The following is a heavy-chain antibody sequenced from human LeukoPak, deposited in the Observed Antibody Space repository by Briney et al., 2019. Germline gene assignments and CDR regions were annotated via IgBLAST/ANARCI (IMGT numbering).Heavy chain of an antibody. CDR3: AQAWRWLQLNY. V-gene: IGHV3-30*18. CDR1: GFTFSSYG. CDR2: ISYDGSNK. Sequence: GGSLRLSCAASGFTFSSYGMHWVRQAPGKGLEWVAVISYDGSNKYYADSVKGRFTISRDNSMNTLYLQMNSLRDEDTAVYYCAQAWRWLQLNYWGQGTLFTASS. J-gene: IGHJ4*02. D-gene: IGHD5-24*01.